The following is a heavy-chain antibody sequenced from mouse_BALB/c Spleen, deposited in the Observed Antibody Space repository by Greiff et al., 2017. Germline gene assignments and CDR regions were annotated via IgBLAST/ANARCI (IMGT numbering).Heavy chain of an antibody. D-gene: IGHD2-1*01. J-gene: IGHJ3*01. CDR2: INPSSGYT. V-gene: IGHV1-4*02. CDR3: ARSGYYGIYGFAY. CDR1: GYTFTSYT. Sequence: VQLQQSAAELARPGASVKMSCKASGYTFTSYTMHWVKQRPGQGLEWIGYINPSSGYTEYNQKFKDKTTLTADKSSSTAYMQLSSLTSEDSAVYDCARSGYYGIYGFAYWGQGTLVTVSA.